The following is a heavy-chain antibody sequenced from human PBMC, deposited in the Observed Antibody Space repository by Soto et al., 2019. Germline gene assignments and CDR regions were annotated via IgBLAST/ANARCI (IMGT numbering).Heavy chain of an antibody. CDR3: AHFDWFIDY. D-gene: IGHD3-9*01. CDR2: ISGSGAST. V-gene: IGHV3-23*01. J-gene: IGHJ4*02. Sequence: EVQLLESGGGLVQPGGSLRLSCAASGFTFSSYAMSWVRQAPGKGLEWVSAISGSGASTYYADSVKGRFTISRDNSKSTLYLQMNSLRAADTAVYYCAHFDWFIDYWGQGTLVTVSS. CDR1: GFTFSSYA.